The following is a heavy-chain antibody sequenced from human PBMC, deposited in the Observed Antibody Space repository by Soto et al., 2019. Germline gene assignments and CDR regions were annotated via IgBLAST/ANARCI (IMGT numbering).Heavy chain of an antibody. J-gene: IGHJ1*01. CDR1: GSTFSTYV. D-gene: IGHD3-22*01. CDR3: ATEDHSSGHAGTFQH. V-gene: IGHV3-30-3*01. Sequence: QVQLVESGGGVVQPGRSLRLSCAASGSTFSTYVMHWVRQAPGKGLEWVAGISYDGNSEHYADSVKGRFTISRDNSKNTLYVQMDTLRAEDTAVYYCATEDHSSGHAGTFQHWGQGTLVTVSS. CDR2: ISYDGNSE.